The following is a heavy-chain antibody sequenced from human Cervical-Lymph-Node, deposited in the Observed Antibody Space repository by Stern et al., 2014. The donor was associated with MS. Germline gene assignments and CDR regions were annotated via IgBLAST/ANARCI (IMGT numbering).Heavy chain of an antibody. CDR1: GYTFTAYW. CDR3: ARTYDSSGYGLDY. J-gene: IGHJ4*02. D-gene: IGHD3-22*01. Sequence: VQLVQSGAAVEKPGGSLKISCEASGYTFTAYWIGWVRQMPGKGLEWMGTIYPGDSDTRDSPSFQGRVTISADKSITTAYLQWSSLKASDSAIYYCARTYDSSGYGLDYWGQGTVVTVSS. V-gene: IGHV5-51*03. CDR2: IYPGDSDT.